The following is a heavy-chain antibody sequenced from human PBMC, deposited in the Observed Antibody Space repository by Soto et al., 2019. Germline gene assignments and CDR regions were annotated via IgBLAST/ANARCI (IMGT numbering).Heavy chain of an antibody. CDR1: GFTFSSYA. D-gene: IGHD6-19*01. CDR3: AKGRRAYSGGWYSGDY. V-gene: IGHV3-23*01. J-gene: IGHJ4*02. CDR2: ISGSGGST. Sequence: EVQLLESGGGLVQPGGSLRLSCAASGFTFSSYAMSWVRQAPGKGLEWVSAISGSGGSTYYADSVKGRFTISRDNSKNTLYLQMNSQRAEDTAVYYCAKGRRAYSGGWYSGDYWGQGTLVTVSS.